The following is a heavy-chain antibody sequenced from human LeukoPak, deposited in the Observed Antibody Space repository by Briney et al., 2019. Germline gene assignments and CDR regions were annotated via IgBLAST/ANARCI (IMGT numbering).Heavy chain of an antibody. Sequence: PGGSLRLSCAASGFTFSSYGMHWVRQAPGKGLEWVAFIRYDGSNKYYADSVKGRFTISRDNSKNTLYLQMNSLRAEDTAVYYCAKDSCSTTSCWSMDVWGKGTTVTVSS. CDR1: GFTFSSYG. CDR2: IRYDGSNK. D-gene: IGHD2-2*01. V-gene: IGHV3-30*02. CDR3: AKDSCSTTSCWSMDV. J-gene: IGHJ6*04.